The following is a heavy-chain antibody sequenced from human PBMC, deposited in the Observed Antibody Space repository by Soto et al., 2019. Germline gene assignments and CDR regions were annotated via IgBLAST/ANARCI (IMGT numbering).Heavy chain of an antibody. CDR1: GFTFSSYS. Sequence: AGSLRLSCAASGFTFSSYSMNWVRQAPGKGLEWVSYISSSSSTIYYADSVKGRFTISRDNAKNSLYLQMNSLRAEDTAVYYCARDGYFDWYNDYWDNDYWGQGTLVTVSS. CDR3: ARDGYFDWYNDYWDNDY. J-gene: IGHJ4*02. CDR2: ISSSSSTI. D-gene: IGHD3-9*01. V-gene: IGHV3-48*01.